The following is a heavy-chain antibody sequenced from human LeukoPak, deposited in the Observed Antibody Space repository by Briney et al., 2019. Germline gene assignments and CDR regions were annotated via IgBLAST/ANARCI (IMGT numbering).Heavy chain of an antibody. CDR3: ARDRGIVGTTGYYYMDV. Sequence: GGSLRLSCGASGFTFSDYYMSWIRQAPGKGLEWVSYIGSTIYYADSVKGRFTISRDNAKNSLYLQMNSLRAEDTAVYYCARDRGIVGTTGYYYMDVWGKGTTVTVSS. CDR2: IGSTI. V-gene: IGHV3-11*04. CDR1: GFTFSDYY. D-gene: IGHD1-26*01. J-gene: IGHJ6*03.